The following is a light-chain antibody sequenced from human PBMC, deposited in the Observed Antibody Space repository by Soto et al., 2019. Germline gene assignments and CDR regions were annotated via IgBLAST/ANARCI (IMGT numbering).Light chain of an antibody. CDR2: LTF. CDR1: QAVNTR. Sequence: EIVLTQSPATLSSFPGDRVTLSCRASQAVNTRLAWYQHKPGQAPRLLIYLTFNRAAGIPARFSGSGSETDFTLTISDVEPEDFAVYYCHQRQSWPRTFGQGTKVDIK. CDR3: HQRQSWPRT. J-gene: IGKJ1*01. V-gene: IGKV3-11*01.